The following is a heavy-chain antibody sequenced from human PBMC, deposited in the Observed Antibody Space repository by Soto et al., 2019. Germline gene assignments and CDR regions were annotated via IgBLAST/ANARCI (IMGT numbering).Heavy chain of an antibody. Sequence: PSETLSLTCTVSGGSISSSSYYWGWIRQPPGKGLEWIGSIYYSGSTYYNPSLKSRVTISVDTSKNQFSLKLSSVTAADTAVYYCARSSSSSWYVFDYWGQGTLVTVSS. CDR2: IYYSGST. V-gene: IGHV4-39*01. D-gene: IGHD6-13*01. J-gene: IGHJ4*02. CDR1: GGSISSSSYY. CDR3: ARSSSSSWYVFDY.